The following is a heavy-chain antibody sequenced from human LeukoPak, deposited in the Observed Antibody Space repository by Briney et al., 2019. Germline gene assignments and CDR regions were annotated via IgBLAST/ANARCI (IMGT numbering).Heavy chain of an antibody. D-gene: IGHD3-9*01. CDR2: ISISRTYI. CDR1: GFTFSSYE. Sequence: GRSLTLSCAPSGFTFSSYEMHWVRQAPGKWLEWVSSISISRTYIYYPDSVKGRFTISRDKATYSLYLHMRTPKAEETDMDDCARYEARSGSTGPPYWGQGTLVTVSS. CDR3: ARYEARSGSTGPPY. V-gene: IGHV3-21*01. J-gene: IGHJ4*02.